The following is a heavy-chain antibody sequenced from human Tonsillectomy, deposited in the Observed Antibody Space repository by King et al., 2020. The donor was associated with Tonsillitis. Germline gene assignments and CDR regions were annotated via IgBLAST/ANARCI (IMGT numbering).Heavy chain of an antibody. CDR2: INHSGGT. J-gene: IGHJ5*02. Sequence: VQLQQWGAGLLKPSATLSLTCVVYGGSFSGYYWSWIRQPPGKGLEWIGEINHSGGTNYNPSLKSRVTISLDTSKNKFSLRLSSVTAADTAVYYCARGMQLVLSWFDPWGQGTLVTVSS. CDR1: GGSFSGYY. D-gene: IGHD6-13*01. CDR3: ARGMQLVLSWFDP. V-gene: IGHV4-34*01.